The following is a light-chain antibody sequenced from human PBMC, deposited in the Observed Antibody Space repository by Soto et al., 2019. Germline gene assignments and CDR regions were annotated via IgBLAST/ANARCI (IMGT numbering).Light chain of an antibody. CDR1: QTIGTS. V-gene: IGKV3D-15*01. Sequence: ETVMTQSPAALSVSPGERVTLSCRASQTIGTSLAWYQQRPGQAPRLLIYTASIRASGTPVRFSGFGSGAEFTLTINSLQSEDFAFYYCHQYWAWPLTFGGGTKVEIK. J-gene: IGKJ4*01. CDR3: HQYWAWPLT. CDR2: TAS.